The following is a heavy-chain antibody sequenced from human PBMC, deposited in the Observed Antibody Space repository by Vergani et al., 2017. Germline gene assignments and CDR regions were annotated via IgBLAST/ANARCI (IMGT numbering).Heavy chain of an antibody. CDR2: IIPILGIA. J-gene: IGHJ5*02. D-gene: IGHD3-22*01. CDR3: ARDLTTYFYDSSGYSWFYP. Sequence: QVQLVHSGAEVKKPGSSVKVSCKASGGTFSSYTISWVRQAPGQGLEWMGRIIPILGIANYAQKFQGRVTITADKSMSTAYMELSSLRSEDTAVYYCARDLTTYFYDSSGYSWFYPWGQGTLVTVSS. V-gene: IGHV1-69*04. CDR1: GGTFSSYT.